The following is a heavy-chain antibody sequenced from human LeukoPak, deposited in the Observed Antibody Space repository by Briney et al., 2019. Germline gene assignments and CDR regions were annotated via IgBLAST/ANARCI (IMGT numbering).Heavy chain of an antibody. V-gene: IGHV5-51*01. D-gene: IGHD2-15*01. CDR3: ATRYCSGGSCLRGFDP. J-gene: IGHJ5*02. Sequence: GESLKISCKGSGYSFTSYWIGWVRQMPGKGLEWMGIVYPGDSDTRYSPSFQGQVTISADKSISTAYLQWSSLKASDTAMYYCATRYCSGGSCLRGFDPWGQGALVTVSS. CDR1: GYSFTSYW. CDR2: VYPGDSDT.